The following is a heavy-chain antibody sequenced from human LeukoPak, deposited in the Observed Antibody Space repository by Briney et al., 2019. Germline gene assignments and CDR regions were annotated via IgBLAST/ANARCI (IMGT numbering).Heavy chain of an antibody. CDR3: AKERPYSYYDSSGSGFDY. J-gene: IGHJ4*02. CDR2: ISGSGGST. V-gene: IGHV3-23*01. CDR1: GFTFSSYA. Sequence: GGSLRLSCAASGFTFSSYAMSWVRQAPGKGLGWVSAISGSGGSTYYADSVKGRFTISRDNSKNTLYLQMNSLRAEDTAVYYCAKERPYSYYDSSGSGFDYWGQGTLVTVSS. D-gene: IGHD3-22*01.